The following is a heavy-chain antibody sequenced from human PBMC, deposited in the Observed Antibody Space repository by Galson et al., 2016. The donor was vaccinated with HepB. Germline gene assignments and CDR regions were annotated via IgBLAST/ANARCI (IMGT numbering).Heavy chain of an antibody. D-gene: IGHD6-13*01. V-gene: IGHV3-23*01. CDR2: ISGTGGST. Sequence: SLRLSCAAPGFTFSSYAMNWVRQAPGKGLEWVSAISGTGGSTYYGDSVKGWFTISRDNSKNTLYLQMNSLRAEDTAVYYCAKGNEESNSGSSWYNWFDPWGQGTLVTVSS. J-gene: IGHJ5*02. CDR3: AKGNEESNSGSSWYNWFDP. CDR1: GFTFSSYA.